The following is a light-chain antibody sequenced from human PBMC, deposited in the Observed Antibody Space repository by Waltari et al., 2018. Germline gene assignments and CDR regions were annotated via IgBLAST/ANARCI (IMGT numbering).Light chain of an antibody. CDR2: GNS. CDR1: SSNIGAGYD. Sequence: QSVLTQPPSVSGAPGQRVTISCTGSSSNIGAGYDVHWYQQLPGTAPKFLIYGNSNLPSGVPARCAGSKSGTSASLAITGLQAEDEADYYCQSYDSSLSGVVFGGGTKLTVL. J-gene: IGLJ2*01. CDR3: QSYDSSLSGVV. V-gene: IGLV1-40*01.